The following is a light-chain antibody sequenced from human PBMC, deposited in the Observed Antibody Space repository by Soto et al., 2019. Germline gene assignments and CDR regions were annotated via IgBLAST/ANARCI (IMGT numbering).Light chain of an antibody. Sequence: QSVLTQPASVSGSPGQSITISCTGSSNDVGIYNYVSWYQQHPGKAPRLIIYEVTNRPSGVSDRFSGSKSDNTASLTISGLQAEDEADYHCSSYTITSTWVFGGGTKVTVL. CDR3: SSYTITSTWV. CDR2: EVT. CDR1: SNDVGIYNY. J-gene: IGLJ3*02. V-gene: IGLV2-14*01.